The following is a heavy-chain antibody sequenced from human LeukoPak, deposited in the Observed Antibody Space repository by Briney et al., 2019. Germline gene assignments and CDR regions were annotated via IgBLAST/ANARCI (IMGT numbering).Heavy chain of an antibody. V-gene: IGHV4-59*01. CDR3: ARILNYYGSGSPYWFDP. CDR2: IYYSGST. Sequence: SETLSLTCTVSGGSISSYYWSWIRQPPGKGLVWIGYIYYSGSTNYNPSLKSRVTISVDTSKNQFSLKLSSVTAADTAVYYCARILNYYGSGSPYWFDPWGQGTLVAVSS. CDR1: GGSISSYY. J-gene: IGHJ5*02. D-gene: IGHD3-10*01.